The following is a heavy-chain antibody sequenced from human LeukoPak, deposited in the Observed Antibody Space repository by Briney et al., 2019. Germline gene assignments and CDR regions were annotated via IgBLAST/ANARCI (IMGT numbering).Heavy chain of an antibody. CDR3: ANSYDFWSGKYGMDV. J-gene: IGHJ6*02. D-gene: IGHD3-3*01. CDR2: ISGSGGST. CDR1: GFTFSSYG. Sequence: PGGSLRLSCAASGFTFSSYGMHWVRQAPGKGLEWVSAISGSGGSTYYADSVKGRFTISRDNSKNTLYLQMNSLRAEDTAVYYCANSYDFWSGKYGMDVWGQGTTVTVSS. V-gene: IGHV3-23*01.